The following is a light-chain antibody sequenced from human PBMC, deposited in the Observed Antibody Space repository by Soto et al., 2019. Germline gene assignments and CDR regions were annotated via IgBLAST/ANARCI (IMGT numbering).Light chain of an antibody. Sequence: QSVLTQPRSVSGSPGQSVTISCTGTSSDVGGYNYVSWYQQHPGKAPKLMIYDVSKRPSGVPDRFSGSKSGNTASLTTSGLQSEDEADYYCCSYAGSYTHVVFGGGTKVTVL. V-gene: IGLV2-11*01. CDR1: SSDVGGYNY. CDR2: DVS. J-gene: IGLJ2*01. CDR3: CSYAGSYTHVV.